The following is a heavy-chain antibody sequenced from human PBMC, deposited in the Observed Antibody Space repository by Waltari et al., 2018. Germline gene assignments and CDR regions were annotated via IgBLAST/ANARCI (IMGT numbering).Heavy chain of an antibody. V-gene: IGHV4-61*02. Sequence: QVQLQESGPGLVKPSQTLSLTCTVSGGSISSGSYYWSWIRQPAGKGLEGIGRIYTSGSTNYNPSLKSRVTISVDTSKNQFSLKLSSVTAADTAVYYCARGWYFDNNNWFDPWGQGTLVTVSS. CDR3: ARGWYFDNNNWFDP. CDR2: IYTSGST. D-gene: IGHD3-9*01. J-gene: IGHJ5*02. CDR1: GGSISSGSYY.